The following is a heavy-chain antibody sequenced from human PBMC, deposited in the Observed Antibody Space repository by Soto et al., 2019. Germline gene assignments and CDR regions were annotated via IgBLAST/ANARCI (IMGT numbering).Heavy chain of an antibody. Sequence: GKGLEWIGYIYYSGSTNYNPSLKSRVTISVDTSKNQFSLKLSSVTAADTAVYYCARDKVGGNHMITFDDAFDIWGQGTMVTVSS. D-gene: IGHD3-16*01. CDR3: ARDKVGGNHMITFDDAFDI. CDR2: IYYSGST. V-gene: IGHV4-59*01. J-gene: IGHJ3*02.